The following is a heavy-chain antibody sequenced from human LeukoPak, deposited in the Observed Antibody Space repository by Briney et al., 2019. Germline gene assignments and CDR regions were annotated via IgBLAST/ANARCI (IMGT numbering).Heavy chain of an antibody. Sequence: SETLSLTCTVSGGSISSYYWSWIRQPPGKGLEWIGYIYYSGSTNYNPSLKSRVTISVDTSKNQFSLNLTSVTAADTAVYYCASNTGTVFDYWGQGTLVTVSS. CDR3: ASNTGTVFDY. CDR1: GGSISSYY. J-gene: IGHJ4*02. D-gene: IGHD7-27*01. V-gene: IGHV4-59*01. CDR2: IYYSGST.